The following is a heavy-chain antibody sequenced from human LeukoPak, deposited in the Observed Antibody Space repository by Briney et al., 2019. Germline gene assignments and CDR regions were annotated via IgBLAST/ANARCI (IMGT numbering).Heavy chain of an antibody. V-gene: IGHV3-64D*09. D-gene: IGHD6-13*01. Sequence: GGSLRLSCSASGFMFSNYVMHWVRQAPGKGQEYVSAITSDGGSTYYADSVKGRFTISRDNSKNTLNLQMSSLRPEDTAVYYCRTAAETFDIWGQGTMVTVSP. CDR2: ITSDGGST. CDR1: GFMFSNYV. CDR3: RTAAETFDI. J-gene: IGHJ3*02.